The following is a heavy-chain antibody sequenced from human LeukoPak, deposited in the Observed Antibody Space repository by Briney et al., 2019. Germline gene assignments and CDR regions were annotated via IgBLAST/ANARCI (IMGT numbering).Heavy chain of an antibody. V-gene: IGHV1-69*06. CDR1: GGTFSSYA. D-gene: IGHD5-24*01. CDR2: IIPIFGTA. CDR3: ATPGWKMATILPH. Sequence: GSSVTVSCTASGGTFSSYAISWVRQAPGQGLEWMGGIIPIFGTAIYAQKFQGRVTMTEDTSTDTAYMELSSLRSEDTAVYYCATPGWKMATILPHWGQGTLVTVSS. J-gene: IGHJ1*01.